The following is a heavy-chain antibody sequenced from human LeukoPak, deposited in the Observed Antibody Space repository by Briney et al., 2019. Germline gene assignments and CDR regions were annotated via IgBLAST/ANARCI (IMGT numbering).Heavy chain of an antibody. V-gene: IGHV4-30-2*03. CDR1: GGSISRGGYS. Sequence: PSETLSLTCAVSGGSISRGGYSWSWIRQPPGKGLEWIGSIHNSGRTYYNLSLTSRVTISVDTSKNQFSLKLSSVTAADTAVYYCARDGSTASDWGQGTLVTVSS. CDR2: IHNSGRT. D-gene: IGHD4-17*01. J-gene: IGHJ4*02. CDR3: ARDGSTASD.